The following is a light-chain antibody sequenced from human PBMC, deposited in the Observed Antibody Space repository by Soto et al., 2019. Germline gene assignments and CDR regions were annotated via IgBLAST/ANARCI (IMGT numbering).Light chain of an antibody. Sequence: QSALTQPPSVSGSPGQSVTISCSGTSSDVGSYSRVSWYQQAPGTAPKVMIYEVSNRPSGVPDRFSGSKSGNTASLTISGLQPEDEADYYCYSFTSSNTDVFGTGTKVTVL. CDR2: EVS. CDR3: YSFTSSNTDV. CDR1: SSDVGSYSR. V-gene: IGLV2-18*02. J-gene: IGLJ1*01.